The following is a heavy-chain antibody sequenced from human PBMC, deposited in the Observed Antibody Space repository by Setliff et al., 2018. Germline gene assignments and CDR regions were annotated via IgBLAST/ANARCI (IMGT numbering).Heavy chain of an antibody. V-gene: IGHV4-38-2*01. CDR1: GYSISSGYY. Sequence: PSETLSLTCAVSGYSISSGYYWGWIRQPPGKGLEWIGSIYHSGSTYYNPSLKSRVAISVDTSKNQFSLKLSSVTAADTAVYYCARKGYYPYWGQGTLVTVSS. D-gene: IGHD3-10*01. J-gene: IGHJ4*02. CDR3: ARKGYYPY. CDR2: IYHSGST.